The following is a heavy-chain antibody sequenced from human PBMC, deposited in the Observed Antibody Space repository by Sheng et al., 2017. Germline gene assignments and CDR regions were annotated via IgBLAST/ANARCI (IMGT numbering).Heavy chain of an antibody. J-gene: IGHJ4*02. D-gene: IGHD3-10*01. CDR3: VRAGSGTFDY. Sequence: QLQLQESGPGLVKPSETLSLTCTVSGGSISNTSYYWGWIRQPPGKGLECIGSIYYSGITYYNPSLKSRVTISVDTSKNQFSLKLRSVTAADTAVYYCVRAGSGTFDYWGQGTLVTVSS. V-gene: IGHV4-39*07. CDR2: IYYSGIT. CDR1: GGSISNTSYY.